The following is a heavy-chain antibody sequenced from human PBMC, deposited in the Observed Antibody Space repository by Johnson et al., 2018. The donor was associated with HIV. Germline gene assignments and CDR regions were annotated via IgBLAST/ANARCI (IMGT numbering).Heavy chain of an antibody. Sequence: VQLVESGGGVVKPGRSLRLSCAASGFTFSSYAMSWVRQAPGKGLEWVSAISGSGGSTYYADSVKGRFTISRDNSKNTLYLQMNSLRAEDTAVYYCAKDRETFLEWLDAFDIWGQGTMVTVSS. D-gene: IGHD3-3*02. CDR3: AKDRETFLEWLDAFDI. CDR1: GFTFSSYA. V-gene: IGHV3-23*04. J-gene: IGHJ3*02. CDR2: ISGSGGST.